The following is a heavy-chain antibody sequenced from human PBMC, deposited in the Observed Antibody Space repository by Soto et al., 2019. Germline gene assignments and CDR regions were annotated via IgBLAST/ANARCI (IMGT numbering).Heavy chain of an antibody. CDR1: GDSVSSNRGA. Sequence: SQTLSLTCAISGDSVSSNRGAWNWIRQSPSRGLEWLGRTYYRSKWYNEYAVSAKSRITINPDTSKNQFSLHLNSVTPDDTAVYYCSRCASGTPDRYGMDVWGQGTTVTVSS. CDR3: SRCASGTPDRYGMDV. V-gene: IGHV6-1*01. J-gene: IGHJ6*02. D-gene: IGHD3-10*01. CDR2: TYYRSKWYN.